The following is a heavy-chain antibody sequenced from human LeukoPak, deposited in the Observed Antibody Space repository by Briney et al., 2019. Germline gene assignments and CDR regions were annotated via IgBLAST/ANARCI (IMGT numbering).Heavy chain of an antibody. Sequence: SGGSLRLSCEGSAFIFSGHWMNWVRQTPGKGLEWVASIKGDGSERQYVDSVKGRFSISRDNTKGSLFLQLNSLRAEDTVVYYCASIAAAGRLRWFDPWGQGTLVTVSS. D-gene: IGHD6-13*01. CDR2: IKGDGSER. V-gene: IGHV3-7*03. J-gene: IGHJ5*02. CDR1: AFIFSGHW. CDR3: ASIAAAGRLRWFDP.